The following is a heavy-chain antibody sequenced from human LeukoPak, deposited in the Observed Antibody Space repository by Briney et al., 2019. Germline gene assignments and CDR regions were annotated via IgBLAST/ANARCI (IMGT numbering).Heavy chain of an antibody. CDR1: GFTFSSYS. D-gene: IGHD1-1*01. V-gene: IGHV3-48*04. CDR2: ISSSSSTI. J-gene: IGHJ4*02. CDR3: ARDRRGSDRTGTLPFFDY. Sequence: SGGSLRLSCAASGFTFSSYSMNWVRQAPGKGLEWVSYISSSSSTIYYADSVKGRFTISRDNAKNSLYLQMNSLRAEDTAVYYCARDRRGSDRTGTLPFFDYWGQGTLVTVSS.